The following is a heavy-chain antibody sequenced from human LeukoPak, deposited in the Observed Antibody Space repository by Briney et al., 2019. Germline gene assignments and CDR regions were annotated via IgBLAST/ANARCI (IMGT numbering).Heavy chain of an antibody. Sequence: GGSLRLSCAASGFTFSSYSMNWVRQAPGKGLEWVSSISSSSSYIYYADSVKGRFTISRDNAKNSLYLQMNSLRAEDTAVYYCAMITMIVVAEGDYWGQGTLVTVSS. CDR2: ISSSSSYI. J-gene: IGHJ4*02. CDR3: AMITMIVVAEGDY. D-gene: IGHD3-22*01. V-gene: IGHV3-21*01. CDR1: GFTFSSYS.